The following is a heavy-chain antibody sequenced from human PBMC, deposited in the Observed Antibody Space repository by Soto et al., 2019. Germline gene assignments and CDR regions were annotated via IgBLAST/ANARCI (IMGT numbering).Heavy chain of an antibody. D-gene: IGHD2-21*02. J-gene: IGHJ6*02. CDR1: GGSISSADYY. V-gene: IGHV4-61*08. CDR3: ARDLWGYCGTDCYPLDV. Sequence: SETLSLTCTVSGGSISSADYYWSWIRQHPGKGLEWIGYIYYSGSTNYNPSLKSRVTISVDTSKNQFSLKLSSVTAADTAVYYCARDLWGYCGTDCYPLDVWGQGTTVTVSS. CDR2: IYYSGST.